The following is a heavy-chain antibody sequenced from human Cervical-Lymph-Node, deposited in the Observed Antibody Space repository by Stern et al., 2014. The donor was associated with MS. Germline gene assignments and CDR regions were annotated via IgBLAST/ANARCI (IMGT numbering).Heavy chain of an antibody. V-gene: IGHV3-30*03. CDR2: ISYDGNHK. Sequence: VQLVESGGAVVQPGRSLRLSCAASGFTFSSYGMHWVRQAPGTGLEVETVISYDGNHKYYAASVKGRFTISRDNSKNTLHLQMNSVTPDDTAIYYCARDYEDTSMLFDHWGQGTLVTVSS. D-gene: IGHD2-8*01. CDR1: GFTFSSYG. CDR3: ARDYEDTSMLFDH. J-gene: IGHJ4*02.